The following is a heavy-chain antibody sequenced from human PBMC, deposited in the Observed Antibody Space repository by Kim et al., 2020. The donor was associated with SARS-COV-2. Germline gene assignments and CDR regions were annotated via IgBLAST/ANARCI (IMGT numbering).Heavy chain of an antibody. V-gene: IGHV4-59*01. Sequence: SRKRRGTISVDTCKNQFSLKLSSVTAADTAVYYCARFYYDSSGYYGYFDYWGQGTLVTVSS. J-gene: IGHJ4*02. D-gene: IGHD3-22*01. CDR3: ARFYYDSSGYYGYFDY.